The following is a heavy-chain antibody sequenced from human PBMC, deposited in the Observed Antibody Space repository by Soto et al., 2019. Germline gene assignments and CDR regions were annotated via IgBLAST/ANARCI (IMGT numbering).Heavy chain of an antibody. D-gene: IGHD1-7*01. CDR3: AKDRNYPRDQFHN. CDR2: IGGKTYGGAT. V-gene: IGHV3-49*04. J-gene: IGHJ4*02. Sequence: GGSLRLSCSSSGFTFGDYSLSWVRQAPGKGLEWVGFIGGKTYGGATQYAASVKGRFTISRDSSKNTVFLHMDSLTAEDTAVYYCAKDRNYPRDQFHNWGQGTLVTVSS. CDR1: GFTFGDYS.